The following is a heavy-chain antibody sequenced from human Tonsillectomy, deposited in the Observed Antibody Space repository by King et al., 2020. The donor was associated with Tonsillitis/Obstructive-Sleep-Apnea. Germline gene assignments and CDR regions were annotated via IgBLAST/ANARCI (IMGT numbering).Heavy chain of an antibody. CDR2: ISGYNGNT. V-gene: IGHV1-18*01. CDR3: ARDIAYCSSITCYYDMDV. D-gene: IGHD2-2*01. CDR1: GYTFTSYG. J-gene: IGHJ6*03. Sequence: QLVQSGAEVKKPGASVKVSCKASGYTFTSYGISWVRQAPGQGLEWMAWISGYNGNTKYAQKLQGRVTMPTDTSTSTAYMELRSLRSDATAVYYCARDIAYCSSITCYYDMDVWGKGTTVTVSS.